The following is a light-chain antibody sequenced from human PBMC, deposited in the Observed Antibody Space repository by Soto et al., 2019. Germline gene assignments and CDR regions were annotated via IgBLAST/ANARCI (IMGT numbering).Light chain of an antibody. CDR1: QRISSW. V-gene: IGKV1-5*03. J-gene: IGKJ4*01. Sequence: DIQMTQSPSTLSASVGDRVTITCRASQRISSWLAWYQQKPGKAPKLLIYKASTLPSGVPSRFSGSGSGTEFTLTISSLQPDDYATYYCQHYNSYPLTFGGGTKVDIK. CDR2: KAS. CDR3: QHYNSYPLT.